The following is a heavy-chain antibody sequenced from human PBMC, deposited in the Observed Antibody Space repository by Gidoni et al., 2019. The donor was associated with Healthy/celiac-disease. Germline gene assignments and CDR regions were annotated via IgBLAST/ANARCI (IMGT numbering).Heavy chain of an antibody. CDR2: SKSKTDGGTT. J-gene: IGHJ3*02. CDR1: GFTFSNAW. V-gene: IGHV3-15*07. CDR3: TTDPIVVVPAALPAGAFDI. Sequence: EVQLVESGGGLVKPGGSLSLSCAASGFTFSNAWMNWVRQAPGKGLEWVGRSKSKTDGGTTDYAAPVKGRFTISRDDSKNTLYLQMNSLKTEDTAVYYCTTDPIVVVPAALPAGAFDIWGQGTMVTVSS. D-gene: IGHD2-2*01.